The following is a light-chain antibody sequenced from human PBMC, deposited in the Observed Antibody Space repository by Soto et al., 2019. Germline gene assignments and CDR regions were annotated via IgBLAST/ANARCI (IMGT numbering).Light chain of an antibody. CDR3: QQYGSSPGFT. Sequence: EIVLTQSPGTLSLSPGERATLSCRASQSVSSSYLAWYQQKPGQAPRLLIYGASSMATGIPDRFSGSGSGTDFTLTISRLEPEDFAVYYCQQYGSSPGFTLCPGTKVDIK. V-gene: IGKV3-20*01. J-gene: IGKJ3*01. CDR2: GAS. CDR1: QSVSSSY.